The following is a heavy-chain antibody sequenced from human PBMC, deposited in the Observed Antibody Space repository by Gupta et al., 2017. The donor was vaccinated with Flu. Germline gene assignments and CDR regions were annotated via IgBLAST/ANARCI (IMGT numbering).Heavy chain of an antibody. CDR2: VRSSGSST. V-gene: IGHV3-23*01. Sequence: VKLLASGVGLVQPGGSLRLSCVASGFTFSSYAMSWVRQAPGKGLEWVSAVRSSGSSTAYADSVKGRFTISRDNSKDTLYLQRNSLTGEDTAIYYCAKDTTHRIAASGTGDLDVWGQGTMVTVSS. D-gene: IGHD6-13*01. CDR3: AKDTTHRIAASGTGDLDV. J-gene: IGHJ3*01. CDR1: GFTFSSYA.